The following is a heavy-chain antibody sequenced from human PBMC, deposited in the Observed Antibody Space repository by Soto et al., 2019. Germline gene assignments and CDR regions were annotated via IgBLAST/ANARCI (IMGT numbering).Heavy chain of an antibody. CDR1: GFTFSSYG. D-gene: IGHD3-10*01. Sequence: PGGSLRLSCAASGFTFSSYGMQWVRQAPGKGLERVAVIWYDGSNKYYADSVKGRFTISRDNAKNTLYLQMNSLRAEDTAVYYCSRAHPLPLYYGSGSPRMDVWGQGTTVTVSS. V-gene: IGHV3-33*01. CDR2: IWYDGSNK. CDR3: SRAHPLPLYYGSGSPRMDV. J-gene: IGHJ6*02.